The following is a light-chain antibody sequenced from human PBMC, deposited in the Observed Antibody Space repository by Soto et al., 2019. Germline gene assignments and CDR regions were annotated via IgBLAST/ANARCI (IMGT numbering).Light chain of an antibody. CDR1: SRDVGNYDL. Sequence: QSVLTQPASVSGSPGQSITISCTGTSRDVGNYDLVSWYQHHPDKVPKLIIYEDNKWPSGVSHRFSGSKSGNAASLTISGLQTEDEGLYYCCSFAGSFTIFGGGTKVTVL. CDR3: CSFAGSFTI. CDR2: EDN. J-gene: IGLJ2*01. V-gene: IGLV2-23*01.